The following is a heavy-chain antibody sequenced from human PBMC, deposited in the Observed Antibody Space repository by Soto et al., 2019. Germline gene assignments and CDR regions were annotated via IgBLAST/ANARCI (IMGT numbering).Heavy chain of an antibody. J-gene: IGHJ5*02. CDR2: ISGPGDST. Sequence: EVQLLEAGGGLAQPGGSLRLSCAASGFAFGTSAMTWVRQAPGKGLEWVSTISGPGDSTFYADSVKGRFTISRDNSRNTVYLQINNLRADDTAVYYCARGGQFSFFDPWGQGTLVTVSS. CDR1: GFAFGTSA. V-gene: IGHV3-23*01. CDR3: ARGGQFSFFDP. D-gene: IGHD4-4*01.